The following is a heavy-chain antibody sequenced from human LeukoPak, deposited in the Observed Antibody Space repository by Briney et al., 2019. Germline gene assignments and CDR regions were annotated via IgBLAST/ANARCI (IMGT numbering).Heavy chain of an antibody. V-gene: IGHV3-21*01. Sequence: PGGSLRLSCAASGFTFSSYSMNWVRQAPGKGLEWVSSISSSSSYIYYADSVKGRFTISRDNAKNSLYLQMNSLRAEDTAVYYCASPTSGSYREYGMDVWGQGTTVTVSS. CDR1: GFTFSSYS. J-gene: IGHJ6*02. CDR2: ISSSSSYI. CDR3: ASPTSGSYREYGMDV. D-gene: IGHD1-26*01.